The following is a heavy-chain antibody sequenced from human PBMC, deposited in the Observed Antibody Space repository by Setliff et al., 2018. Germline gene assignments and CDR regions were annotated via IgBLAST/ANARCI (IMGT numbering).Heavy chain of an antibody. V-gene: IGHV4-39*02. CDR3: ARNPGFHSGPWSLDS. J-gene: IGHJ4*02. CDR2: VSFSGSA. Sequence: SETLSLTCTVSGVSIGDTYYYWAWIRQPPGKGLEWVGSVSFSGSAYFSPSLKSRVAISLDTSTNVFSLKLSSLIAADTAVYYCARNPGFHSGPWSLDSWGQGRLVTVSS. CDR1: GVSIGDTYYY. D-gene: IGHD2-21*01.